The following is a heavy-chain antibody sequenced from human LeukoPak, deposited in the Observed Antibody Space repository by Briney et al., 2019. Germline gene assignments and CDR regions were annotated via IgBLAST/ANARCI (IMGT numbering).Heavy chain of an antibody. V-gene: IGHV3-30*18. D-gene: IGHD2-2*01. CDR3: AKSKPPREYCSVTTCYAGFGAFDI. CDR1: GFTFSGYG. CDR2: TSYDGREK. J-gene: IGHJ3*02. Sequence: GGSLRLSCAASGFTFSGYGMNWVRQAPGKGLEWVAITSYDGREKYCADSVKGRFTISRDNSKDTLYLQMNSLRPEDTAIYYCAKSKPPREYCSVTTCYAGFGAFDIWGQGTMVTVFS.